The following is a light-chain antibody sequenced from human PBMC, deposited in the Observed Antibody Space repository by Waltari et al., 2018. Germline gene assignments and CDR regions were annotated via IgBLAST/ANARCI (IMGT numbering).Light chain of an antibody. Sequence: QSVLTQPPSASGTPGQRATISCSGSGPNIGGKALNWYQHLPGTAPTLLIYSHDQRPSGVPDRFSGSKSGTSASLAISGLQSEDEADYYCGAWDDRLNVYVFGTGTRVTVL. J-gene: IGLJ1*01. CDR2: SHD. CDR1: GPNIGGKA. V-gene: IGLV1-44*01. CDR3: GAWDDRLNVYV.